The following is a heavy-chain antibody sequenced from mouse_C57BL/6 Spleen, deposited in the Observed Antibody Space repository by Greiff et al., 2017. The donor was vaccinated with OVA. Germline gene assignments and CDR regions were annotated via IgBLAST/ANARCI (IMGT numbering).Heavy chain of an antibody. V-gene: IGHV1-53*01. CDR2: INPSNGGT. Sequence: QVQLQQPGTELVKPGASVKLSCKASGYTFTSYWMHWVKQRPGQGLEWIGNINPSNGGTNYNEKFKSKATLTVDKSSSTAYMQLSSLTSEDSAVYYCARYDGYYLYWYFDVWGTGTTVTVSS. J-gene: IGHJ1*03. CDR1: GYTFTSYW. D-gene: IGHD2-3*01. CDR3: ARYDGYYLYWYFDV.